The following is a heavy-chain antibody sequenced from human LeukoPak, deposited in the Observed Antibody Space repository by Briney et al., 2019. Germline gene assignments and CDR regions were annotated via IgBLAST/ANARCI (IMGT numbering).Heavy chain of an antibody. CDR3: ARGRRITIFGVVNKAGPPFDP. J-gene: IGHJ5*02. V-gene: IGHV4-4*02. CDR2: MYLSGTT. CDR1: GDSINSLDL. D-gene: IGHD3-3*01. Sequence: SGTLSLTCTVSGDSINSLDLWSWVRQPPGKGLEWIGEMYLSGTTHSNPSVKSRVTISVDTSKNQFSLKLSSVTAADTAVYYCARGRRITIFGVVNKAGPPFDPWGQGTLVTVSS.